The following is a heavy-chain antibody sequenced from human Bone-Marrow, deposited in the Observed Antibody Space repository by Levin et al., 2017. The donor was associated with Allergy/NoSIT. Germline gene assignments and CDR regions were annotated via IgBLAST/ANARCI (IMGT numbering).Heavy chain of an antibody. D-gene: IGHD5-12*01. CDR2: ISGSGGST. CDR1: GFTFSSYA. Sequence: GGSLRLSCAASGFTFSSYAMSWVRQAPGKGLEWVSAISGSGGSTYYADSVKGRFTISRDNSKNTLYLQMNSLRAEDTAVYYCAKGKWLRQAYYYFDYWGQGTLVTVSS. V-gene: IGHV3-23*01. CDR3: AKGKWLRQAYYYFDY. J-gene: IGHJ4*02.